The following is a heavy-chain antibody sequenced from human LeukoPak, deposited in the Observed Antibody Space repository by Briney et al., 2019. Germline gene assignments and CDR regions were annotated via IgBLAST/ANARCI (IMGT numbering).Heavy chain of an antibody. D-gene: IGHD1-14*01. CDR1: DFSFRSYG. Sequence: GGSLRLSCAASDFSFRSYGMDWVRQAPGKGLEWVAVIWSEGSRKYYADSVKGRFTISRDNSENTVYLQMNSLRAEDTAVYYCARETEVRTFDYWGQGTPVTVSS. CDR2: IWSEGSRK. J-gene: IGHJ4*02. CDR3: ARETEVRTFDY. V-gene: IGHV3-33*01.